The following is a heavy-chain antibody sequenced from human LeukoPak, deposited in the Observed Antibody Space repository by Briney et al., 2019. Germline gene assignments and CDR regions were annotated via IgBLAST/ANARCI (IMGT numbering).Heavy chain of an antibody. CDR2: IYSGGST. D-gene: IGHD3-10*01. V-gene: IGHV3-53*01. J-gene: IGHJ4*02. CDR3: AKAQPLHRSGPFDY. CDR1: GFTVSTYY. Sequence: PGGSLRLSCAASGFTVSTYYMTWVRQAPGKGLECVSVIYSGGSTYYADSVKGRFTVSRDNSKNTLFLQMNSLRAEDTAVYYCAKAQPLHRSGPFDYWGQGSLVTVAS.